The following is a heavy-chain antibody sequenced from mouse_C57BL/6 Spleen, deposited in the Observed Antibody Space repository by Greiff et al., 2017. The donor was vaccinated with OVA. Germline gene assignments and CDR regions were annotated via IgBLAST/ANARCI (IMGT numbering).Heavy chain of an antibody. CDR3: ARVPHLPYAMDY. CDR2: ISSGSSTI. D-gene: IGHD2-1*01. CDR1: GFTFSDYG. Sequence: EVKVVESGGGLVKPGGSLKLSCAASGFTFSDYGMHWVRQAPEKGLEWVAYISSGSSTIYYADTVKGRFTISRDNAKNTLFLQMTSLRSEDTAMYYCARVPHLPYAMDYWGQGTSVTVSS. V-gene: IGHV5-17*01. J-gene: IGHJ4*01.